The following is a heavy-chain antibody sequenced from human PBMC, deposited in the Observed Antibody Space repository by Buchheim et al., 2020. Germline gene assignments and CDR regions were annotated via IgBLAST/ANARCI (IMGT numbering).Heavy chain of an antibody. CDR2: INHSGST. D-gene: IGHD3-10*01. CDR1: VGSFSGYY. Sequence: QVQLQQWGAGLLKPSETLSLTCAVYVGSFSGYYWSWIRQPPGKGLEWIGEINHSGSTNYNPSLKSRVTISVDTSKNQFSTKLSSVTASDTAVYYCARGGDPVELLLWFGELFPDYYYGMDVWGQGTT. V-gene: IGHV4-34*01. CDR3: ARGGDPVELLLWFGELFPDYYYGMDV. J-gene: IGHJ6*02.